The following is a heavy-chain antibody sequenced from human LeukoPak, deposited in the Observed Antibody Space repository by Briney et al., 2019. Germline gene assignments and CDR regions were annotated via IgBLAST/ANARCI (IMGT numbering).Heavy chain of an antibody. Sequence: ASVKVSCKASGYTFTGYYMHWVRQAPGQGLEWMGWINPNSGGTNYAQKFQGRVTMTRDTSISTAYMELSRLRSDDAAVYYCAREDGEGAFDIWGQGTVVSVSS. J-gene: IGHJ3*02. CDR3: AREDGEGAFDI. CDR1: GYTFTGYY. CDR2: INPNSGGT. V-gene: IGHV1-2*02.